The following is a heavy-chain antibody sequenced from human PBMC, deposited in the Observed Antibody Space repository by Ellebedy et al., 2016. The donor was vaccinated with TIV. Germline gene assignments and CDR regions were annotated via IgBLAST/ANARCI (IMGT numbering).Heavy chain of an antibody. J-gene: IGHJ6*02. V-gene: IGHV3-23*01. CDR2: ISGSGTNT. CDR3: AQTNWRSGGFYGMDV. Sequence: GGSLRLSCAASGFTFSNYAMTWVRQAPGKGLEWVSAISGSGTNTHYTDSLRGRFTISRDNSKNTLYLQIDSLRAEDTAVYYCAQTNWRSGGFYGMDVWGQGTTVTVSS. CDR1: GFTFSNYA. D-gene: IGHD1-20*01.